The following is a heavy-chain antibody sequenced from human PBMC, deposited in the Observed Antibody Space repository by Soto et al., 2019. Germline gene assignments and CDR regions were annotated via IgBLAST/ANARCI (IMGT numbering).Heavy chain of an antibody. CDR2: IIPIFGTA. J-gene: IGHJ4*03. V-gene: IGHV1-69*13. CDR3: ARVSGPGQADYYDSSGYIDY. CDR1: GGTFSSYA. D-gene: IGHD3-22*01. Sequence: GASVKVSCKASGGTFSSYAISWVRQAPGQGLEWMGGIIPIFGTANYAQKFQGRVTITADESTSTAYMELSSLRSEDTAVYYCARVSGPGQADYYDSSGYIDYWGQGTTVTVSS.